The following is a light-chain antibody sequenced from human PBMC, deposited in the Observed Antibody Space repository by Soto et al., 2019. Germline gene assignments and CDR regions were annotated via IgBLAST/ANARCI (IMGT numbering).Light chain of an antibody. Sequence: IQMTQSSSSLSASVGARVTITWQASQSVITSLSWYQQKPGKAPKLLIYQASSLESGVPPRFSGRGSGTEFTLTISSLQPDDFATNYCQQYNRYSPWTFGQGTKVDIK. J-gene: IGKJ1*01. CDR3: QQYNRYSPWT. CDR2: QAS. CDR1: QSVITS. V-gene: IGKV1-5*03.